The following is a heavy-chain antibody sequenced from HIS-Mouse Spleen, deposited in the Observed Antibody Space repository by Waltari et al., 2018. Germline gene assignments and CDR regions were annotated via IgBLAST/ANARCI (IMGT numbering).Heavy chain of an antibody. CDR1: GFTFSSYG. J-gene: IGHJ4*02. CDR3: AKDRNYFDY. CDR2: ISYDGSNK. Sequence: QVQLVESGGGVVQPGRSLRPACAAAGFTFSSYGLHWVRQAPGKGLEWVAVISYDGSNKYYADSVKGRFTISRDNSKNTLYLQMNSLRAEDTAVYYCAKDRNYFDYWGQGTLVTVSS. V-gene: IGHV3-30*18.